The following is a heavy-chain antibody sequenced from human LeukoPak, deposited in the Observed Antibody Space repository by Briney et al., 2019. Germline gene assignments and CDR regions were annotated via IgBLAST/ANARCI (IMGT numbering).Heavy chain of an antibody. V-gene: IGHV1-2*02. D-gene: IGHD2-2*01. CDR1: GYTFTGYY. Sequence: ASVKVSCKASGYTFTGYYIHWVRQAPGQGLEWMGWINPNSGGTNYAQKFQGRVTMTRDTSISTAYMELSRLRSDDTAVYYCGRGSQWVVVNFDYWGQGTPVTVSS. J-gene: IGHJ4*02. CDR3: GRGSQWVVVNFDY. CDR2: INPNSGGT.